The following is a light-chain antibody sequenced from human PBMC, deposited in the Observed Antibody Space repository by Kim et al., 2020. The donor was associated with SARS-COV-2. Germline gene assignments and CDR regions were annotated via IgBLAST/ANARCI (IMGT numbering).Light chain of an antibody. CDR3: QQYNDWPRT. J-gene: IGKJ1*01. CDR2: GAS. Sequence: SPGERAPRPCRASQSITNRYLAWYQQKSGQAPRLLIYGASSRATDIPARFSGSGSGTEFTLTISSLQSEDFAVYYCQQYNDWPRTFGQGTKVDIK. CDR1: QSITNRY. V-gene: IGKV3-15*01.